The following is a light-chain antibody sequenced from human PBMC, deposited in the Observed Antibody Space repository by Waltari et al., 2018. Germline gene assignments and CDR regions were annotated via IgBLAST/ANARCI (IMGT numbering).Light chain of an antibody. J-gene: IGLJ2*01. CDR1: QLGDKY. CDR2: QDK. Sequence: SYELTQPPSVSVSPGQTASITCSGDQLGDKYVCWYQQKPGQSPVLVMYQDKKRPSGIPERFSGSNSGNTATLTISGTQAADEADYYCQAWDNSFVLFGGGTKLTVL. CDR3: QAWDNSFVL. V-gene: IGLV3-1*01.